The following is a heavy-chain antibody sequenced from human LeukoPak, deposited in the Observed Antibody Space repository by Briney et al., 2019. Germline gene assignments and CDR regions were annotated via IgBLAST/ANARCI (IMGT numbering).Heavy chain of an antibody. D-gene: IGHD2-15*01. CDR1: GFTFSSYA. CDR2: ISGSGGST. CDR3: AKSYCSGGSCHLDY. J-gene: IGHJ4*02. V-gene: IGHV3-23*01. Sequence: GGSLRLSCAASGFTFSSYAMSWVRQAPGKGLEWVSAISGSGGSTYYADSVKGRFTISRDNSKNTLYLQMNSLRAEDTAVYYCAKSYCSGGSCHLDYWGQGTLVTVCS.